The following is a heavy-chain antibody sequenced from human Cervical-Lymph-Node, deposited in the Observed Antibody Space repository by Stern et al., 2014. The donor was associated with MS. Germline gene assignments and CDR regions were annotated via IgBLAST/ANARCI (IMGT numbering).Heavy chain of an antibody. Sequence: QVKLVESGAEVKKPGASVKVSCKASGYTFTSYGISWVRQAPGQGLEWMGWIGAINGNTNSAQKLQSIVSMTTDTSTSTAYMELRSLRSDDTAVYYCARGLLGSENAFDIWGQGTMVTVSS. V-gene: IGHV1-18*01. CDR3: ARGLLGSENAFDI. CDR2: IGAINGNT. D-gene: IGHD2-15*01. J-gene: IGHJ3*02. CDR1: GYTFTSYG.